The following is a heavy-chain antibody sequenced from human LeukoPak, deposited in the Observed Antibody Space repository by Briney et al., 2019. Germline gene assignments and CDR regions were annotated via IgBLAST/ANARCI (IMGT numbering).Heavy chain of an antibody. V-gene: IGHV3-23*01. CDR1: GFTFSSYA. J-gene: IGHJ4*02. D-gene: IGHD5-12*01. CDR3: AKRWLHQRDYFDY. Sequence: GGSLRLSCAASGFTFSSYAMSWVRQAPGKGLEWASAISGSGGSTYYADSVKGRFTISRDNSKNTLYLQVNSLRAEDTAVYYCAKRWLHQRDYFDYWGQGALVTVSS. CDR2: ISGSGGST.